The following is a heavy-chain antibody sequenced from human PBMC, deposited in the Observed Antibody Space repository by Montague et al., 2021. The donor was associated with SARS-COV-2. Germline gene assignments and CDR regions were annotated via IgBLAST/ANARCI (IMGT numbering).Heavy chain of an antibody. Sequence: SETLSLTCTVSGGSISPYYWTWIRQPPGKGLEWIGYIYYTGNTKYKPSLKSRVTIPVDTSKNQFSLNLKSVTAADTAVYYCARDRGRYFDSGSYNWLDSWGQGTLVTVCS. V-gene: IGHV4-59*01. CDR1: GGSISPYY. J-gene: IGHJ5*01. CDR2: IYYTGNT. CDR3: ARDRGRYFDSGSYNWLDS. D-gene: IGHD3-10*01.